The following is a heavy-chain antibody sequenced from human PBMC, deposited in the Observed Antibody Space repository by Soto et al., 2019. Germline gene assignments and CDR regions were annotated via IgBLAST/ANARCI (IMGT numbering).Heavy chain of an antibody. V-gene: IGHV3-30*18. D-gene: IGHD4-4*01. J-gene: IGHJ4*02. Sequence: GGSLRLSCAASGFTFSSYGMHWVRQAPGKGLEWVAVISYDGSNKYYADSVKGRFTISRDNSKNTLYLQMNSLRAEDTAVYYCAKDIPHDYSTQPFDYWGQGTLVTVSS. CDR2: ISYDGSNK. CDR3: AKDIPHDYSTQPFDY. CDR1: GFTFSSYG.